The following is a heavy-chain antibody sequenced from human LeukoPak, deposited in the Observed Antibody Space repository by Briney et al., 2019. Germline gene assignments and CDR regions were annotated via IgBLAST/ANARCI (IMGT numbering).Heavy chain of an antibody. D-gene: IGHD5-12*01. J-gene: IGHJ4*02. Sequence: GGSLRISCAASGFTFSSYWIHWFRQVPGKGLVWISRIKDGGTTTDYADSVKGRFTISRDDAKNTLYLQMNSLRAEDTAVYYCTTIRPGYWGQGTLVTVSP. CDR1: GFTFSSYW. V-gene: IGHV3-74*01. CDR3: TTIRPGY. CDR2: IKDGGTTT.